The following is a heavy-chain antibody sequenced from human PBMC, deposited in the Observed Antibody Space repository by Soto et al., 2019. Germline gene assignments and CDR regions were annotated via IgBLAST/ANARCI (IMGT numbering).Heavy chain of an antibody. J-gene: IGHJ4*02. CDR1: GFVFGNSA. CDR3: ATQKWRRYRAPDY. CDR2: ISGSGSDT. Sequence: GGSLRLSCAASGFVFGNSAMSWVRQAPGKGLEWVSAISGSGSDTYYADSVKGRFTISRDNFNNTLFLQMGSLRAEDTAVYYCATQKWRRYRAPDYWGQVTLVTVSS. V-gene: IGHV3-23*01. D-gene: IGHD5-12*01.